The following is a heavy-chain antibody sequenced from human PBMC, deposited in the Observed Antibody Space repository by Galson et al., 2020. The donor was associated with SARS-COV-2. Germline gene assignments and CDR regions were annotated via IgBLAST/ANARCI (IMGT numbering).Heavy chain of an antibody. D-gene: IGHD2-21*02. CDR1: GFTFSSYG. Sequence: TGGSLRLSCAASGFTFSSYGMHWVRQAPGKGLEWVAVISYDGSNKYYADSVKGRFTISRDNSKNTLYLQMNSLRAEDTAVYYCAKEAVVGTAGDYYYGMDVWGQGTTVTVSS. CDR2: ISYDGSNK. J-gene: IGHJ6*02. CDR3: AKEAVVGTAGDYYYGMDV. V-gene: IGHV3-30*18.